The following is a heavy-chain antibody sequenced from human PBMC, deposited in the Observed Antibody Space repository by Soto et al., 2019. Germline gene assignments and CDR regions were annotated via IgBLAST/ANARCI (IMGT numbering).Heavy chain of an antibody. J-gene: IGHJ6*02. CDR2: IYHSGST. D-gene: IGHD5-12*01. V-gene: IGHV4-38-2*02. CDR1: GYSISSGYY. Sequence: SETLSLTCAVSGYSISSGYYWGWIRQPPGKGLEWIGSIYHSGSTYYNPSLKSRVTISVDTSKNQFSLKLSSVTAADTAVYYCARDHRKVRLHPSTYGMDVWGQGTTVIVSS. CDR3: ARDHRKVRLHPSTYGMDV.